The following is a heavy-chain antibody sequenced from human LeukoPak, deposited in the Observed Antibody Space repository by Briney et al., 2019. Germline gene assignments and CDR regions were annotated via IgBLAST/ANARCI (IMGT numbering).Heavy chain of an antibody. CDR3: VKGGQRYDFWRFDY. D-gene: IGHD3-3*01. V-gene: IGHV3-23*01. CDR2: ISGNGRST. CDR1: GFSFSDYA. J-gene: IGHJ4*02. Sequence: GGSLRLSGVASGFSFSDYAMSWVRQTPGKGLKWFSSISGNGRSTYYANSVKGRFTIARDNSKNTLYMEMSSLRAENTAIYYCVKGGQRYDFWRFDYWGQGTLVTVSS.